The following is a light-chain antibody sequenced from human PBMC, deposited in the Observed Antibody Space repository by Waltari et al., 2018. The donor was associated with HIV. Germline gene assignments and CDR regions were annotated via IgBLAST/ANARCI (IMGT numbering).Light chain of an antibody. CDR2: ATS. CDR1: QSVDSSY. J-gene: IGKJ5*01. CDR3: LQYGRSPPIT. Sequence: EIALAPSPGTLSLSPGDRATLSCRTSQSVDSSYIAWYQQKAGQAPRLIIDATSTRATDIPDRFSGSGSGTDFTLTISRLEREDFAVYYCLQYGRSPPITFGQGTRLEIK. V-gene: IGKV3-20*01.